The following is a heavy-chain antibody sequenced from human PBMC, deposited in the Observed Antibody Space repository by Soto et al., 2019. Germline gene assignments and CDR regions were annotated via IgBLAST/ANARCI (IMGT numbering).Heavy chain of an antibody. J-gene: IGHJ4*02. D-gene: IGHD5-12*01. CDR3: ARRRPSGYPDY. Sequence: SETLSLTCTVSGGSISSGGYYWSWIRQHPGKGLEWIGYIYYSGSTYYNPSLKSRVTISVDTSKNQFSLKLTSVTAADTAVYYCARRRPSGYPDYWGQGTLVTVSS. CDR1: GGSISSGGYY. CDR2: IYYSGST. V-gene: IGHV4-31*03.